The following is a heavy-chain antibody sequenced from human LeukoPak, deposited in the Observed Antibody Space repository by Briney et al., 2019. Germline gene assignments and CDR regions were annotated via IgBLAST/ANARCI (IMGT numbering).Heavy chain of an antibody. V-gene: IGHV4-39*07. Sequence: SETLSLTCTVSGGSISSSSYYWGWIRQPPGKGLEWIGSIYYSGSTYYNPSLKSRVTISVDTSKNQFSLKLSSVTAADTAVYYCARGVGSSVYYYYMDVWGKGTTVTVSS. CDR3: ARGVGSSVYYYYMDV. D-gene: IGHD6-25*01. CDR1: GGSISSSSYY. J-gene: IGHJ6*03. CDR2: IYYSGST.